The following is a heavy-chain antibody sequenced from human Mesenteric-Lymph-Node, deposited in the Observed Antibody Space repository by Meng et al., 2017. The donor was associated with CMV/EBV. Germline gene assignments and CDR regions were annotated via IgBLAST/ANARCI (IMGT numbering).Heavy chain of an antibody. CDR1: GFTFSSYS. D-gene: IGHD1-26*01. CDR3: ARDRDNSGSYYERGYFDY. Sequence: GGSLRLSCAASGFTFSSYSMNWVRQAPGKGLEWVSSISSSSSYIYYADSVKGRFTISRDNAKNSLYLQMNSLRAEDTAVYYCARDRDNSGSYYERGYFDYWGQGTLVTVSS. J-gene: IGHJ4*02. CDR2: ISSSSSYI. V-gene: IGHV3-21*01.